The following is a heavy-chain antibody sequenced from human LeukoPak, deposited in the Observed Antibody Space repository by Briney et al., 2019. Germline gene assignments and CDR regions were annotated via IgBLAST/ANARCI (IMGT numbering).Heavy chain of an antibody. CDR3: ARLPSDSGYFDY. CDR2: IYYSGST. V-gene: IGHV4-59*08. J-gene: IGHJ4*02. D-gene: IGHD3-3*01. CDR1: GGSISSYY. Sequence: SETLSLTCTVSGGSISSYYWSWIRQSPGKGLEWIGYIYYSGSTKYNPSLKSRVIISVDTSKKQFSLKLSSVTAADTVVYYCARLPSDSGYFDYWGQGTLVTVSS.